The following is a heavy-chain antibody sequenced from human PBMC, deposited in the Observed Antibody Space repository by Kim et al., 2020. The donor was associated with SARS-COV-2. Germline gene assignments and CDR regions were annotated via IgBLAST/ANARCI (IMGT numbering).Heavy chain of an antibody. V-gene: IGHV3-53*01. CDR2: IYSGGST. D-gene: IGHD2-15*01. Sequence: GGSLRLSCAASGFTVSSNYMSWVRQAPGKGLEWVSVIYSGGSTYYADSVKGRFTISRDNSKNTLYLQMNSLRAEDTAVYYCARYVVVVAATLSWFDPWGQGTLVTVSS. J-gene: IGHJ5*02. CDR3: ARYVVVVAATLSWFDP. CDR1: GFTVSSNY.